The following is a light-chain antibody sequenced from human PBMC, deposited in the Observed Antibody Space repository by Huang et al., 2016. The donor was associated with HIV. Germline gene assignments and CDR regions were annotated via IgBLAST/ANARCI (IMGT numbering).Light chain of an antibody. J-gene: IGKJ5*01. CDR3: QQRSTWPRSIT. CDR1: QNINDF. CDR2: DAS. Sequence: EIVFTQSPATLSLSPGERATVSCRASQNINDFLAWYQQTPGQPPRLLIYDASTRASGIPARFSGNGSGTDFTLMISSLEPEDFAVYYCQQRSTWPRSITFGQGTRLEI. V-gene: IGKV3-11*01.